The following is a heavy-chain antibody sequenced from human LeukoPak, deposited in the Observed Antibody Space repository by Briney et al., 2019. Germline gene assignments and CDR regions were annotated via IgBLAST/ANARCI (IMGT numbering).Heavy chain of an antibody. CDR3: ARTNWLYYYMDV. CDR2: IYTSGST. V-gene: IGHV4-61*02. J-gene: IGHJ6*03. Sequence: PSQTLSLTCTVSGGSINSGTYYWSWIRQPAGKGLEWIGRIYTSGSTNYNPSLKSRVTISVDTSKNQFSLKLSSVTAADTAVYYCARTNWLYYYMDVWGKGTTVTVSS. D-gene: IGHD1-1*01. CDR1: GGSINSGTYY.